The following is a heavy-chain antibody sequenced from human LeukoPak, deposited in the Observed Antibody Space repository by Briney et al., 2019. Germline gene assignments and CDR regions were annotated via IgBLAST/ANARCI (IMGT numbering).Heavy chain of an antibody. Sequence: GGSLRLSCAAAGFSFSSYAMRWVRQPPGKGLDWVSGISGSPASTSYADSVKGRFTISRASSKNTLYLQMKSLRAEDTAVYYCARVAYRSSSSNCDYWGQGTLVTVSS. D-gene: IGHD6-6*01. CDR2: ISGSPAST. V-gene: IGHV3-23*01. CDR3: ARVAYRSSSSNCDY. CDR1: GFSFSSYA. J-gene: IGHJ4*02.